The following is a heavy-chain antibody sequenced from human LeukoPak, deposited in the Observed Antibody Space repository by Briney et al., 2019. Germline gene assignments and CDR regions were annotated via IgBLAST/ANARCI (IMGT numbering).Heavy chain of an antibody. CDR2: IYTSGST. CDR1: GGSISSGSYY. V-gene: IGHV4-61*02. Sequence: SETLSLTCTVSGGSISSGSYYWSWIRQPAGKGLEWIGRIYTSGSTNYNPSLKSRVTISVDTSKNQFSLKLSSVTAADTAVYYCARYYYGSGFDPWGQGTLVTVSS. J-gene: IGHJ5*02. CDR3: ARYYYGSGFDP. D-gene: IGHD3-10*01.